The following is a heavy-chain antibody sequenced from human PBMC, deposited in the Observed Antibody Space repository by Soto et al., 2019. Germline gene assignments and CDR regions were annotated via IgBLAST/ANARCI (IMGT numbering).Heavy chain of an antibody. D-gene: IGHD3-22*01. V-gene: IGHV4-31*03. J-gene: IGHJ2*01. Sequence: PSETLSLTCIVSGGSISSGGYYWSWIRQHPGKGLEWIGYIYYSGSTYYNPSLKSRVTISVDTSKNQFSLKLSSVTAADTAVYYCARTTGEGLYYYDSSGYWVDLWGRGTLVTVSS. CDR2: IYYSGST. CDR3: ARTTGEGLYYYDSSGYWVDL. CDR1: GGSISSGGYY.